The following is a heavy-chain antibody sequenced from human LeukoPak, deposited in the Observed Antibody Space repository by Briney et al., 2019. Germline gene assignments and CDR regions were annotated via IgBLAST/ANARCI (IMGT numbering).Heavy chain of an antibody. Sequence: PSETLSLTCAVYGGSFSGYYWSWIRQPPGKVLEWIGEINHSRSTNYNPSLKSRVTISVDTSKNQFSVKLSSVTGADTAVYCCARGYCSGGSCYRLRGMRNWFDPWGQGTLVTVSS. CDR2: INHSRST. J-gene: IGHJ5*02. CDR1: GGSFSGYY. D-gene: IGHD2-15*01. CDR3: ARGYCSGGSCYRLRGMRNWFDP. V-gene: IGHV4-34*01.